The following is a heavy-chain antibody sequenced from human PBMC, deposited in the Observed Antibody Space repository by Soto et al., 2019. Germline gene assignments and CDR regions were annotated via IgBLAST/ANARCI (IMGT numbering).Heavy chain of an antibody. J-gene: IGHJ4*02. D-gene: IGHD2-21*01. Sequence: QVNLVQSGAAVKQPGSSVKVSCKASGGTVGNSAISWVRQDPGQGLEWLGGIIPVFGTVHYAQKFEGRVTITADESTSTVFMDMSRWTSEDTAVYYCAKVMAAAGDASWGQGTLVTVSS. CDR3: AKVMAAAGDAS. CDR1: GGTVGNSA. V-gene: IGHV1-69*01. CDR2: IIPVFGTV.